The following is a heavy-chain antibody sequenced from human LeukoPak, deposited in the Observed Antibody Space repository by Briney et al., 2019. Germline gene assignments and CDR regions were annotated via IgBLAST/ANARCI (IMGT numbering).Heavy chain of an antibody. J-gene: IGHJ3*02. Sequence: GGSLRLSCAASGFTFSSYGMHWVRQAPGKGLEWVAVIPYDGSNKYYADSVKGRFTISRDNSKNTLYLQMNSLRAEDTAVYYCAKDYTMTRAFDIWGQGTMVTVSS. V-gene: IGHV3-30*18. CDR1: GFTFSSYG. CDR3: AKDYTMTRAFDI. CDR2: IPYDGSNK. D-gene: IGHD3-22*01.